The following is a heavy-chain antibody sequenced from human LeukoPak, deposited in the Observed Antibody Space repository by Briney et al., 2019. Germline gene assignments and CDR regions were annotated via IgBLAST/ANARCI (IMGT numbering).Heavy chain of an antibody. CDR2: IHPDSGDT. CDR3: ARVVPRIAVAGTKYNWFDP. D-gene: IGHD6-19*01. J-gene: IGHJ5*02. CDR1: GYPFSDKY. Sequence: GASVKVSCKASGYPFSDKYMHWVRQAPGHGLEWMGWIHPDSGDTNYAQKFQGRVTMTRDTSISTAYMELSRLRSDDTAVYYCARVVPRIAVAGTKYNWFDPWGQGTLVTVSS. V-gene: IGHV1-2*02.